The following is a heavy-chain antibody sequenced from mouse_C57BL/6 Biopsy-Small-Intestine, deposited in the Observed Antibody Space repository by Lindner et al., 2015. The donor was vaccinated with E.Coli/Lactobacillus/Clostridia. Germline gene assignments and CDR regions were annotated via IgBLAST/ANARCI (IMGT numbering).Heavy chain of an antibody. CDR2: INPSSGYT. V-gene: IGHV1-7*01. Sequence: VQLQESGAELAKPGASVKLSCKASGYTFTSYWMHWVKQRPGQGLEWIGYINPSSGYTKYNQKFKGKATLTADKSSSTAYMQLSSLTSEDSAVYFCASSGYGSEDFDYWGQGTTLTVSS. CDR3: ASSGYGSEDFDY. J-gene: IGHJ2*01. CDR1: GYTFTSYW. D-gene: IGHD1-1*01.